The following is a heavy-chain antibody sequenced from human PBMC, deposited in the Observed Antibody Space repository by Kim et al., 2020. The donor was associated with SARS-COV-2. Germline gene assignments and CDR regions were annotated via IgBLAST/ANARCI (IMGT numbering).Heavy chain of an antibody. Sequence: KGQCTIARDNAKNTLYLQMNSLRAEDTAVYYCAKVALTTVSSYYYYGMDVWGQGTTVTVSS. J-gene: IGHJ6*02. D-gene: IGHD4-4*01. V-gene: IGHV3-23*01. CDR3: AKVALTTVSSYYYYGMDV.